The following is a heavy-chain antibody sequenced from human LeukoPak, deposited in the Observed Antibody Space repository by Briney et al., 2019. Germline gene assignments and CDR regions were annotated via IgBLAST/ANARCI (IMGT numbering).Heavy chain of an antibody. CDR1: GFTFSSYA. J-gene: IGHJ4*02. Sequence: GGSLRLSCAASGFTFSSYAMSWVRQASGKGLEWVSAISGSGGSTYYADSVKGRFTISRDNSKNTLYLQMNSLRAEDTAVYYCAKHYDFWSGYFPFDYWGQGTLVTVSS. CDR2: ISGSGGST. CDR3: AKHYDFWSGYFPFDY. V-gene: IGHV3-23*01. D-gene: IGHD3-3*01.